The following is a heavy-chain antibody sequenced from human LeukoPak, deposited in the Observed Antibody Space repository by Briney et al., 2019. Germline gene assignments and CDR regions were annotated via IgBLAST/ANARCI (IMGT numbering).Heavy chain of an antibody. J-gene: IGHJ4*02. D-gene: IGHD3-22*01. V-gene: IGHV3-48*04. CDR2: ISNSSRTI. CDR1: GFTFSNYI. CDR3: AKDGAVLDNYYDSSGPGDY. Sequence: GSLRLSCAASGFTFSNYIMNWVRQAPGKGLEWVSYISNSSRTIYYADSVKGRFTISRDNAKNSLYLQMNSLRAEDTAVYYCAKDGAVLDNYYDSSGPGDYWGQGTLVTVSS.